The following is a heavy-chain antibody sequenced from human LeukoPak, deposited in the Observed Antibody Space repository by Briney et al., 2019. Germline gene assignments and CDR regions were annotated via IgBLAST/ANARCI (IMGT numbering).Heavy chain of an antibody. D-gene: IGHD2-8*01. V-gene: IGHV3-11*05. CDR1: GFMFSDYF. J-gene: IGHJ4*02. CDR3: ARDNGNKYYFDY. Sequence: GGSLRLSCAASGFMFSDYFMSWIRRAPGKELEWISYISSNSKYTKYADSVKGRFTISRDNAKKSLYLQMSSLRAEDTAVYYCARDNGNKYYFDYWGQGTLVTVSS. CDR2: ISSNSKYT.